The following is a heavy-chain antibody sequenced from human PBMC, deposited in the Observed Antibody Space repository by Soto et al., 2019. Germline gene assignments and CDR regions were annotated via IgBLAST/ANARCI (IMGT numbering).Heavy chain of an antibody. CDR3: VKDRGIYDSSGYYYFDY. J-gene: IGHJ4*02. D-gene: IGHD3-22*01. Sequence: GGSLRLSCSASGFTFSNYAMHWVRQAPGKGLEYVSAISSNGGSTYYADSVKGRFTISRDNSKNTLYLQMSSLRAEDTAVYYCVKDRGIYDSSGYYYFDYWGQGSLVTVSS. CDR2: ISSNGGST. V-gene: IGHV3-64D*06. CDR1: GFTFSNYA.